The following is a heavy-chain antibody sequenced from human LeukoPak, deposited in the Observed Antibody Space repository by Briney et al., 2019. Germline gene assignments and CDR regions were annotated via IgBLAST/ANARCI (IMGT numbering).Heavy chain of an antibody. D-gene: IGHD6-13*01. V-gene: IGHV1-18*01. CDR2: ISAYNGNT. J-gene: IGHJ6*03. CDR1: GYTFTSYG. Sequence: ASVKVSCKASGYTFTSYGISWVRQAPGQGLEWMGWISAYNGNTNYAQKFQGRVTMTRDTSISTVYMELSGLRSEDTAVYYCARAASWSPIGDSYYYMDVWGKGTTVAISS. CDR3: ARAASWSPIGDSYYYMDV.